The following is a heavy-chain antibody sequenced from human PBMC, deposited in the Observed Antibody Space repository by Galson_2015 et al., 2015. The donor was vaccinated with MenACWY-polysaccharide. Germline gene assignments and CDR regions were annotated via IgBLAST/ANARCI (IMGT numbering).Heavy chain of an antibody. D-gene: IGHD6-19*01. CDR2: TYYRSRRYN. Sequence: AISGDIVSSNSAAWNWIRQSPSRGLEWLGRTYYRSRRYNDYATSVKSRISIKADTPKNQFSLQLNSVTPEDTALYYCTRSIHISGWGGDFESWGQGTLVTVSS. V-gene: IGHV6-1*01. CDR1: GDIVSSNSAA. CDR3: TRSIHISGWGGDFES. J-gene: IGHJ4*02.